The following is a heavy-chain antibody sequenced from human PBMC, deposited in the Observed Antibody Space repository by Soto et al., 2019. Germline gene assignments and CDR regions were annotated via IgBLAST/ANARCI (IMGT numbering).Heavy chain of an antibody. V-gene: IGHV1-69*06. Sequence: XSVKVSCKASGGPFDTYAINWVRQAPGQGLEWMGGIMPIFGSGTYPQKFQDRVTITADRATSTAFMELSNLRSEDTAVYYCARGWRDSSGSLTGPIDYWGQGSVVTVSS. CDR2: IMPIFGSG. CDR1: GGPFDTYA. D-gene: IGHD3-22*01. J-gene: IGHJ4*02. CDR3: ARGWRDSSGSLTGPIDY.